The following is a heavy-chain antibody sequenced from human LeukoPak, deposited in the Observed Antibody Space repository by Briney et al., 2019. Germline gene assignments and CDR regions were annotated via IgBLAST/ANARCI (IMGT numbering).Heavy chain of an antibody. D-gene: IGHD6-19*01. CDR2: VTYDGNNQ. CDR3: ARAPVRGAVAGVDY. V-gene: IGHV3-30*03. J-gene: IGHJ4*02. CDR1: GFTFSNYG. Sequence: GGSLRLSCAASGFTFSNYGMHWVRQAPGKGLEWVAVVTYDGNNQYYADSVKGRFTVSRDNSRNTVNLQMNSLRGEDTAVYYCARAPVRGAVAGVDYWGQGTLVTVSS.